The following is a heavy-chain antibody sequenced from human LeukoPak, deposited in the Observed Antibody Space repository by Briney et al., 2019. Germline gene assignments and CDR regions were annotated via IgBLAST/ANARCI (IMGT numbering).Heavy chain of an antibody. CDR2: ISGSGDNT. J-gene: IGHJ6*01. CDR1: GFTFSGFA. D-gene: IGHD1-26*01. CDR3: AKMKGHPLPKYYMDV. Sequence: GGSLRLSCAASGFTFSGFAMSWVRRTPGKGLEWVSGISGSGDNTLYADSAKGRFTISRDNSKNTLYLEMNSLRAEDTAIYYCAKMKGHPLPKYYMDVWGQGTTVTVSS. V-gene: IGHV3-23*01.